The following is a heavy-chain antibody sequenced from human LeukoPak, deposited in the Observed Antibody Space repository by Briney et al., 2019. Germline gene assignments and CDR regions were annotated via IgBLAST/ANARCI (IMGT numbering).Heavy chain of an antibody. CDR1: GLSVRNSY. J-gene: IGHJ3*02. CDR3: ATISGPGITTVSRTVDM. D-gene: IGHD5/OR15-5a*01. CDR2: IDYSGNT. V-gene: IGHV4-59*02. Sequence: PSETLSLTHTVSGLSVRNSYLSWIRQPPGRGLEWLGYIDYSGNTNYSPSLMSRVSISVDTPKTQFTLKLSSVTAADTGVYYCATISGPGITTVSRTVDMWGLGTMVTVSS.